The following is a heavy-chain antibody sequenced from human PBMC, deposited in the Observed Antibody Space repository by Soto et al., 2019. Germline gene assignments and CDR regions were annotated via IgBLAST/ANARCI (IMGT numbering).Heavy chain of an antibody. Sequence: GGSLRLSCAASGFTFSSYSMNWVRQAPGKGLEWVSYISSSSSTIYYADSVKGRFTISRDNAKNSLYLQMNSLRAEDTAVYYCARVRGYCSGGSCYSPFDYWGQRTLVTVSS. D-gene: IGHD2-15*01. V-gene: IGHV3-48*01. J-gene: IGHJ4*02. CDR2: ISSSSSTI. CDR3: ARVRGYCSGGSCYSPFDY. CDR1: GFTFSSYS.